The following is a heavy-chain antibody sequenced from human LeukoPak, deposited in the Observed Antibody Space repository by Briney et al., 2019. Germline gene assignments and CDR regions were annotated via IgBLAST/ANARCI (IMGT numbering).Heavy chain of an antibody. D-gene: IGHD6-6*01. CDR1: GFTFSSYG. CDR2: ISYDGSNK. CDR3: AKDNGIAARYYDY. J-gene: IGHJ4*02. V-gene: IGHV3-30*18. Sequence: GGSLRLSCAASGFTFSSYGMHWVRQAPGKGLEWVAVISYDGSNKYYADSVKGRFTISRDNSKNTLYLQMNSLRAEDTAVYYCAKDNGIAARYYDYWGQGTLVTVSS.